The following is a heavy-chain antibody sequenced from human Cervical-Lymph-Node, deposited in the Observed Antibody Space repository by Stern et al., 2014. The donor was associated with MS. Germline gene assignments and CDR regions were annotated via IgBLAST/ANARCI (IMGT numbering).Heavy chain of an antibody. CDR3: ASDSSGYYLSFDY. V-gene: IGHV4-61*01. CDR2: IYYSGST. D-gene: IGHD3-22*01. CDR1: GGSVSSGSYY. J-gene: IGHJ4*02. Sequence: QVQLQESGPGLVKPSETLSLTCTVSGGSVSSGSYYWRWIRQPPGKGLEWIGYIYYSGSTNCNPSLKSLVTISVDTSKNQFSLKLSSVTAADTAVYYCASDSSGYYLSFDYWGQGTLVTVSS.